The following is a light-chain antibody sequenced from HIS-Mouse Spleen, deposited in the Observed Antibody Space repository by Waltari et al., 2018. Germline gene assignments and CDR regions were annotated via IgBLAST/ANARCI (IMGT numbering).Light chain of an antibody. CDR1: RSDVCGFTS. J-gene: IGLJ1*01. Sequence: QSALTQPASVSGSPGQSITISCTGTRSDVCGFTSVSWYQQHPGKAPKLMIYDVSNRPSGVSNRFSGSKSGNTASLTISGLQAEDEADYYCSSYTSSSTYVFGTGTKVTVL. CDR3: SSYTSSSTYV. V-gene: IGLV2-14*03. CDR2: DVS.